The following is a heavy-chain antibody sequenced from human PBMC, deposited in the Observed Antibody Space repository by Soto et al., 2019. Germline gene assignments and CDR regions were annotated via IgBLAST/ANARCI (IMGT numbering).Heavy chain of an antibody. CDR1: GYTFTSYG. CDR2: ISAYNGNT. Sequence: QVQLVQSGAEVKKPGASVKVSCKASGYTFTSYGISWVRQAPGQGLEWMGWISAYNGNTNYAQKLQGRVTMTTDTSTSTAYRELRSLRSDDTAVYYCARETNSYDSWSGDMREYYFDYWGQGTLVTVSS. D-gene: IGHD3-3*01. J-gene: IGHJ4*02. V-gene: IGHV1-18*01. CDR3: ARETNSYDSWSGDMREYYFDY.